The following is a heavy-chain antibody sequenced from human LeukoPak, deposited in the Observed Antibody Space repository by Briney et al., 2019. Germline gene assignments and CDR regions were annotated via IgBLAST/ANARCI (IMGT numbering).Heavy chain of an antibody. Sequence: SETLSLTCAVYGGSFSGYYWSWIRQPPGKGLEWIGEINHSGSTNYNPSLKSRVTISVDTSKNQFSLKLSSVTAADTAVYYCARGSPVTTRAFDYWGQGTLVTVSS. CDR1: GGSFSGYY. CDR3: ARGSPVTTRAFDY. D-gene: IGHD4-11*01. J-gene: IGHJ4*02. CDR2: INHSGST. V-gene: IGHV4-34*01.